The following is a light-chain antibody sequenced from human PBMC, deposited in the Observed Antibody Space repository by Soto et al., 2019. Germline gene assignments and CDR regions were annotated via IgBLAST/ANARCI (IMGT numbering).Light chain of an antibody. CDR3: QQYGRSPPFT. Sequence: EIVLTQSPGTPSFSSGEKANPSCRAQQSVSSTYIAWYQQNPGQAPRLLIYGASSRATGIPDRFSGSGSGTDFTLTISRLEPEDFAVYFCQQYGRSPPFTFGQGTKVDIK. CDR1: QSVSSTY. CDR2: GAS. J-gene: IGKJ2*01. V-gene: IGKV3-20*01.